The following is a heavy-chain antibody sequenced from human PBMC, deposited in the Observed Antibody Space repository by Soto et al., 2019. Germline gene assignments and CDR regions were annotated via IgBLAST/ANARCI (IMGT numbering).Heavy chain of an antibody. CDR1: GGSISSYY. J-gene: IGHJ1*01. CDR2: IYYSGST. CDR3: ARSSVAGAGYFQH. D-gene: IGHD6-19*01. V-gene: IGHV4-59*12. Sequence: SSETLSLTCTVSGGSISSYYWSWIRQPPGKGLEWIGYIYYSGSTNYNPSLKSRVTISVDTSKNQFSLKLSSVTVADTAVYYCARSSVAGAGYFQHWGQGTQVTSPQ.